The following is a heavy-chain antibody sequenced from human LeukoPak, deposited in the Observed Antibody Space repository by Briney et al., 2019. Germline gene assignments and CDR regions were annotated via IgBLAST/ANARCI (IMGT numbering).Heavy chain of an antibody. D-gene: IGHD4-23*01. CDR3: ARWVTEILAFDY. J-gene: IGHJ4*02. CDR2: ISSSGSTI. V-gene: IGHV3-11*01. Sequence: PGGSLRLSCAASGFTFSDYYMSWIRQAPGKGLEWVSYISSSGSTIYYAGSVKGRFTISRDNAKNSLYLQMNSLRAEDTAVYYCARWVTEILAFDYWGQGTLVTVSS. CDR1: GFTFSDYY.